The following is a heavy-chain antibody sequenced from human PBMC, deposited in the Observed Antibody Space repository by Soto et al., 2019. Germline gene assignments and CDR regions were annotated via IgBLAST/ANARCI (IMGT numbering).Heavy chain of an antibody. J-gene: IGHJ4*02. CDR1: GFSLSSYW. V-gene: IGHV3-7*01. Sequence: EVQLVESGGGLVQPGGSLRLSCAASGFSLSSYWMSWVRQAPGKGLEWVANMNQDGSESDYVGSVKGRFTFTRDNAKNSLYLQLNSLKADNTAVYYCARLSTSAGRRYLACWGQGTLVTVSS. CDR2: MNQDGSES. CDR3: ARLSTSAGRRYLAC.